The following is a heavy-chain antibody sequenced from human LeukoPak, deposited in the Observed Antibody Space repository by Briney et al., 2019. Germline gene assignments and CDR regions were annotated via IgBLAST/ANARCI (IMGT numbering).Heavy chain of an antibody. CDR2: TYYRSKWYN. D-gene: IGHD3-10*01. J-gene: IGHJ6*03. CDR3: ARGSRGNMVRGPYYYYMDV. V-gene: IGHV6-1*01. Sequence: SQTLSLTCAISGDSVSSNSAAWNWIRQSPSRGLEWLGRTYYRSKWYNDYAVSVKSRITINPDTSKNQFSLQLNSVTPEDTAVYYCARGSRGNMVRGPYYYYMDVWGKGTTVTISS. CDR1: GDSVSSNSAA.